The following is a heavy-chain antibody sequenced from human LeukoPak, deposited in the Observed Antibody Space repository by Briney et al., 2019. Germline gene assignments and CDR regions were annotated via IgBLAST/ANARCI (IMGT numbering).Heavy chain of an antibody. Sequence: SQTLSLTCTVSGGSIRSVGYYWSWIRQHPGKGLEWIGYIYYSGISKYNPSLNSRVTISVDTSKHQFSLTLRSVTAADTAVYDCARAHVDNVEMVYAIRAVDIWGQGTLVTVSS. D-gene: IGHD2-8*01. CDR2: IYYSGIS. CDR3: ARAHVDNVEMVYAIRAVDI. J-gene: IGHJ3*02. V-gene: IGHV4-31*03. CDR1: GGSIRSVGYY.